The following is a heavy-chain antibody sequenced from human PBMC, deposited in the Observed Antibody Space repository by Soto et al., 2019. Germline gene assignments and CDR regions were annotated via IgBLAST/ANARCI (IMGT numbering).Heavy chain of an antibody. Sequence: QVQLVESGGGVVQPGSSLRLSCAASGFNFSSFGMHWVRQAPGKGLEWVALMSYDGSSKYYQDSLKGRFTISRDKSKNTLDLQMSSLRGEDTAVYFCAKDRGWSSADLEYWGQGTLVTVSS. CDR3: AKDRGWSSADLEY. CDR1: GFNFSSFG. V-gene: IGHV3-30*18. CDR2: MSYDGSSK. D-gene: IGHD6-19*01. J-gene: IGHJ4*02.